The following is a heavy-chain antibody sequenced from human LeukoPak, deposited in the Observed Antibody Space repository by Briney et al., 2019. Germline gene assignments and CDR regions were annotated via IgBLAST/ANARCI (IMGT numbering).Heavy chain of an antibody. CDR3: ARDLAGSGSVPARLFDY. Sequence: SETLSLTCAVSGGSISSSNWWSWVRQFPGKGLEWIGEIYHSGSINYSPSLKSRVTISVDKSKNQFSLKLSSVTAADTAVYYCARDLAGSGSVPARLFDYWGQGTLVTVSS. V-gene: IGHV4-4*02. J-gene: IGHJ4*02. CDR2: IYHSGSI. CDR1: GGSISSSNW. D-gene: IGHD1-26*01.